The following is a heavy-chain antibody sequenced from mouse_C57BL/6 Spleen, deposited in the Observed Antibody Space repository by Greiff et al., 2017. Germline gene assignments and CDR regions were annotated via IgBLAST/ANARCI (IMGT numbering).Heavy chain of an antibody. CDR3: VRNGYYDGSSTYYAMDY. D-gene: IGHD1-1*01. Sequence: DAGGGLVQPKGSLKLSCAAPGFTFNTYAMHWVRQAPGKGLEWVARIRSKSSNYATYYADSVKDRFTISRDDSQSMLYLQMNNLNTDDTAMYYCVRNGYYDGSSTYYAMDYWGQGTSVTVSS. J-gene: IGHJ4*01. V-gene: IGHV10-3*01. CDR2: IRSKSSNYAT. CDR1: GFTFNTYA.